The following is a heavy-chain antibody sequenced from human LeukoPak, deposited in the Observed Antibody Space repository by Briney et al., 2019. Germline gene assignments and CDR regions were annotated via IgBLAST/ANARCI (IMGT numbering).Heavy chain of an antibody. CDR1: GYIFTSYA. D-gene: IGHD6-19*01. Sequence: ASVKVSCKASGYIFTSYAMHWVRQAPGQRLEWMGWINAGNGNTKYPQKFQGRVTITRDTSASTAYMELSSLRSEDTAVYYCAQNLIDSSGSDYWGQGTLVTVSS. CDR2: INAGNGNT. V-gene: IGHV1-3*01. CDR3: AQNLIDSSGSDY. J-gene: IGHJ4*02.